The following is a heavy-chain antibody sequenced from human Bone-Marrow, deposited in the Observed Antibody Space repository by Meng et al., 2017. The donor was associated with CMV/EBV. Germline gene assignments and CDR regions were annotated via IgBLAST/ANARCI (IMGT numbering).Heavy chain of an antibody. CDR2: INHSGST. CDR1: GGSFSCYY. CDR3: ARASGYSSGWYLW. V-gene: IGHV4-34*01. D-gene: IGHD6-19*01. Sequence: VQLQQCASGLLKTSETLSLSCAGYGGSFSCYYWSWIRQPPGKGLEWIGEINHSGSTNYNPSLKSRVTISVDTSKNQFSLKLSSVTAADTAVYYCARASGYSSGWYLWWGQGTLVTVSS. J-gene: IGHJ4*02.